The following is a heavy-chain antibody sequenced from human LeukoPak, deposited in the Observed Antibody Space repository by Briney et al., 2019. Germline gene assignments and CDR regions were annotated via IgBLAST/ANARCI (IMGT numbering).Heavy chain of an antibody. CDR3: ATGFVVIGAFDI. D-gene: IGHD2-21*01. CDR1: GYTLTGFY. Sequence: GASVKVSCKASGYTLTGFYMYWVRQAPGQGLQWMGWINPSTGGTKYVQKFQGRVTMTRDTSINTAYMEPSRLRSDDTAVYYCATGFVVIGAFDIWGQGTLVAVSS. CDR2: INPSTGGT. J-gene: IGHJ3*02. V-gene: IGHV1-2*02.